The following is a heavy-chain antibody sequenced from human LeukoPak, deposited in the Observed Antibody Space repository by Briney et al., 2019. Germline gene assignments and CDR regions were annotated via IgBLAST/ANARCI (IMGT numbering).Heavy chain of an antibody. CDR1: GFTFSRYA. Sequence: PGRSLRLSCAASGFTFSRYAMHWVRQAPGKGLEWVAGISYDGNSEYYADSVKGRFTISRDTSKNMMYLQMNSLRAEDTAVYYCARVCKEWELNNGLDVWGQGTTVTVPS. J-gene: IGHJ6*02. V-gene: IGHV3-30*04. CDR2: ISYDGNSE. D-gene: IGHD1-26*01. CDR3: ARVCKEWELNNGLDV.